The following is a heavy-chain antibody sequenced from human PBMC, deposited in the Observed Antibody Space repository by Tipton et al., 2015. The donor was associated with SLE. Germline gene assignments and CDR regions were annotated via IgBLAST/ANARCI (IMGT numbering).Heavy chain of an antibody. CDR2: IYYSGST. CDR3: ARSSGMVDY. Sequence: TLSLTCTVSGGSISSSSYYWGWIRQPPGKGLYWIGSIYYSGSTYYNPSLKSRVTISVDTSKNQSSLKLSSVTAADTAVYYCARSSGMVDYWGQGTLVTVSS. D-gene: IGHD3-10*01. J-gene: IGHJ4*02. V-gene: IGHV4-39*07. CDR1: GGSISSSSYY.